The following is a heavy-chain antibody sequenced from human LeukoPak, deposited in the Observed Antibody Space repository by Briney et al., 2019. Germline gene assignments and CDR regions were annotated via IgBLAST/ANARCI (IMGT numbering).Heavy chain of an antibody. CDR3: AREAYNWNVDAFDI. V-gene: IGHV4-39*07. Sequence: SSETLSLTCTVSGGSFNSGTNYWAWISQPPGKGLEWIGTIYYSGSTYYNPSLNSRVTMSLDTSKNQFSLKLSSVTAADTAVYYCAREAYNWNVDAFDIWGQGTMVTVSS. CDR2: IYYSGST. D-gene: IGHD1-20*01. J-gene: IGHJ3*02. CDR1: GGSFNSGTNY.